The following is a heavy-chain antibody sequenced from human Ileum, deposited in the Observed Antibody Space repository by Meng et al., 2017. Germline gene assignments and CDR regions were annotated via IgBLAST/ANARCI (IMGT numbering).Heavy chain of an antibody. V-gene: IGHV4-61*08. J-gene: IGHJ4*02. D-gene: IGHD7-27*01. Sequence: QVRVQESGPGLVRPAETLSLICTVSGGSVSSDGFQWGWVRQPPGKGLEWIGYASTNYNPSLKSRVTISLDTSKNQFSLELSSVTAADTAVYYCARDHWGSLDYWGQGILVTVSS. CDR1: GGSVSSDGFQ. CDR2: AST. CDR3: ARDHWGSLDY.